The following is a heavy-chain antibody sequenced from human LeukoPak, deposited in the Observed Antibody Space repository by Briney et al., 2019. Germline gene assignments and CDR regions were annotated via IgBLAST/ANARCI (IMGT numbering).Heavy chain of an antibody. CDR3: VKDLTGTWSFDY. D-gene: IGHD3-9*01. Sequence: PGGSLRLSCAASGLTFSSHWMHWVRQAPGKGLVWVSRITNDGSSTTYADSVKGRFTISRDNSKNALYLQLTSLRPEDTALYYCVKDLTGTWSFDYWGQGTLVTVSS. CDR2: ITNDGSST. CDR1: GLTFSSHW. J-gene: IGHJ4*02. V-gene: IGHV3-74*01.